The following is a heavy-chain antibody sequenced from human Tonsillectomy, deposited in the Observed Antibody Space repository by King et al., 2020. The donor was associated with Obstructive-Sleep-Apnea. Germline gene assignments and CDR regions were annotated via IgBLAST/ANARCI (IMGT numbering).Heavy chain of an antibody. V-gene: IGHV3-48*04. CDR2: ISSTGRTV. D-gene: IGHD6-19*01. J-gene: IGHJ5*02. CDR1: GFTFSSYS. Sequence: DVQLVESGGGLVQPGGSLRLSCAASGFTFSSYSMNWVRQAPGKGLEWVSYISSTGRTVYYADSVKGRFTISRDNAKNSLYLQMNSLRVEDTALYYWARDLQGLAVAVGSTLTFDPWGQGTLVTVSS. CDR3: ARDLQGLAVAVGSTLTFDP.